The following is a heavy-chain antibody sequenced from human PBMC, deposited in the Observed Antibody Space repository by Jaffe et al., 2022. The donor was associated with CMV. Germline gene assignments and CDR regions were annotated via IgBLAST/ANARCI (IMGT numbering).Heavy chain of an antibody. J-gene: IGHJ6*02. D-gene: IGHD2-2*01. CDR2: ISGSGGST. V-gene: IGHV3-23*01. CDR1: GFTFSSYA. Sequence: EVQLLESGGGLVQPGGSLRLSCAASGFTFSSYAMSWVRQAPGKGLEWVSAISGSGGSTYYADSVKGRFTISRDNSKNTLYLQMNSLRAEDTAVYYCAKRRFSSPLVVPAALDVWGQGTTVTVSS. CDR3: AKRRFSSPLVVPAALDV.